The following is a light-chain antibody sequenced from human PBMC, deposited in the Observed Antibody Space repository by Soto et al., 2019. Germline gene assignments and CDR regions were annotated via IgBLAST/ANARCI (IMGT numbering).Light chain of an antibody. V-gene: IGLV1-40*01. CDR3: QSYDRSLSGWV. CDR2: GNN. CDR1: SSNIGAGFH. Sequence: QPVLTQSPSVSGAPGQRVTISCTGSSSNIGAGFHVHWYQQLPGTAPKLLIYGNNNRPSGVPDRLSGSKSGTSASLAITGLQAEDEADYYCQSYDRSLSGWVFGGGTKVTVL. J-gene: IGLJ3*02.